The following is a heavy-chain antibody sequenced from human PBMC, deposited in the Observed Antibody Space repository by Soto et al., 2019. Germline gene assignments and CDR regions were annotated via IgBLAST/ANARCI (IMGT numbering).Heavy chain of an antibody. CDR1: GGAFSSYA. CDR2: IIPIFGTA. J-gene: IGHJ4*02. V-gene: IGHV1-69*06. CDR3: ARRRRSGWYGGCDY. D-gene: IGHD6-19*01. Sequence: QVQLVQSGAEVKKPGSSVQVSCKASGGAFSSYAISWVRQAPGQGLEWMGGIIPIFGTANYAQKFQCRVTITAAKSTSTAYMELSSVRSEDTAEDYCARRRRSGWYGGCDYWGQETLVTLSS.